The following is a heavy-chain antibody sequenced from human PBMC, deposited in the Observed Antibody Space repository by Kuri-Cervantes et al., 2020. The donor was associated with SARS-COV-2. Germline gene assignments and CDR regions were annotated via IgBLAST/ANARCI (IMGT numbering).Heavy chain of an antibody. V-gene: IGHV3-53*01. D-gene: IGHD5-24*01. CDR2: IYSAGNT. Sequence: GGSLRLSCSASGFTFSSYAMHWVRQAPGKGLEWVSLIYSAGNTYYAASVKGRFTISRDDSNNTLYLQMNSLRAEDTAVYYCARVEMATQIDYWGQGTLVTVSS. J-gene: IGHJ4*02. CDR1: GFTFSSYA. CDR3: ARVEMATQIDY.